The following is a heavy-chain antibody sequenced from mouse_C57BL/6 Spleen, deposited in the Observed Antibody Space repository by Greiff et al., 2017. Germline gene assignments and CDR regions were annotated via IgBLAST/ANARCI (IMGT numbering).Heavy chain of an antibody. Sequence: QVQLQQPGAELVKPGASVKLSCKASGYTFTSYWMHWVKQRPGRGLEWIGGIDPNSGGTKYNEKFKSKATLTVDKPSSTAYMQRSSLTSEDSAVYYCALAYFDYWGQGTTLTVSS. J-gene: IGHJ2*01. CDR1: GYTFTSYW. D-gene: IGHD3-1*01. V-gene: IGHV1-72*01. CDR2: IDPNSGGT. CDR3: ALAYFDY.